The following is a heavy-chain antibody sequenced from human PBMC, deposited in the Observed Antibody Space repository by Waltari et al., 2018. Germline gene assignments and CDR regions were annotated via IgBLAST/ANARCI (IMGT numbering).Heavy chain of an antibody. CDR1: GGTFSSYA. Sequence: QVQLVQSGAEVQKPGSSVKVSCKAAGGTFSSYAISWGRQAPGQGLEWRGRIIPILGIANYAQKFQGRVTITADESTSTAYMELSSLRSEDTAVYYCARAYYDSNFDYWGQGTLVTVSS. CDR2: IIPILGIA. J-gene: IGHJ4*02. CDR3: ARAYYDSNFDY. D-gene: IGHD3-22*01. V-gene: IGHV1-69*04.